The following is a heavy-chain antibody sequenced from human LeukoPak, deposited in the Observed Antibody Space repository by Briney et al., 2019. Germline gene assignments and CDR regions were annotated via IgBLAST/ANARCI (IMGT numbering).Heavy chain of an antibody. D-gene: IGHD4-11*01. Sequence: GASVKVSCKTSGCAFTNYDINWVRQATGQGLEWMGWMNPNSGNTGYAQKFQGRVTITRNTSISTAYMELSSLRSEDTALYYCARGRATVTTHWFDPWGQGTLVTVSS. CDR2: MNPNSGNT. CDR3: ARGRATVTTHWFDP. V-gene: IGHV1-8*03. CDR1: GCAFTNYD. J-gene: IGHJ5*02.